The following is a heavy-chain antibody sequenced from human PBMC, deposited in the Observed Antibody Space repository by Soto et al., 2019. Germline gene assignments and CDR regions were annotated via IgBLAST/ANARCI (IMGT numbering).Heavy chain of an antibody. Sequence: QVQLQESGPGLVKPSETLSLKCTVSDGSISPNYWTWIRQPPGKGLEWIGYIYFAGTTTYHPSRKSRVSSSLDTSKNEVSRKLTSVTAADTAVYYCARLGAYYQALDSWGQGSLVTVSS. V-gene: IGHV4-59*08. J-gene: IGHJ4*02. CDR2: IYFAGTT. D-gene: IGHD3-22*01. CDR1: DGSISPNY. CDR3: ARLGAYYQALDS.